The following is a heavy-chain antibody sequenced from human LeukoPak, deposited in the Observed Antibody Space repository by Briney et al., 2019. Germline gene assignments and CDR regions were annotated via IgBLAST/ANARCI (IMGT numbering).Heavy chain of an antibody. D-gene: IGHD5-24*01. CDR1: GYTLTGYY. Sequence: ASVKVSCKASGYTLTGYYMHWVRQAPQQGREWMGWINPNIGGTNYAQKLQGRVTMTTDTSTSTAYMEQRSLRSDDTAVYYCARDRDGYNPEGAFDIWGQGTMVTVSS. CDR2: INPNIGGT. V-gene: IGHV1-2*02. J-gene: IGHJ3*02. CDR3: ARDRDGYNPEGAFDI.